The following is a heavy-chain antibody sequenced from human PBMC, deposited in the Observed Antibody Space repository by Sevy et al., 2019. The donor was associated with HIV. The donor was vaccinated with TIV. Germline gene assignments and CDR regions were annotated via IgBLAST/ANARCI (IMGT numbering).Heavy chain of an antibody. Sequence: GGSLRLSCAASGFTFSSYAMSWVRQAPGKGLEWVSAISGSGGSTYYADSVKGRFTSSRDNSKNTLYLQMNSLRAEDTAVYYCAKGGRIAAAGTGFDYWGQGTLVTVSS. D-gene: IGHD6-13*01. CDR2: ISGSGGST. J-gene: IGHJ4*02. CDR1: GFTFSSYA. V-gene: IGHV3-23*01. CDR3: AKGGRIAAAGTGFDY.